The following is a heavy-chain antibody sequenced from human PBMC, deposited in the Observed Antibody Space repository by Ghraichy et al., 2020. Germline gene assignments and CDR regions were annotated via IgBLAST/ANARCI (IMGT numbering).Heavy chain of an antibody. J-gene: IGHJ4*02. Sequence: LSLTCAVYGGSFSGYYWSWIRQPPGKGLEWIGEINHSGSTNYNPSLKSRVTISVDTSKNQFSLKLSSVTAADTAVYYCARGRLLWFGELFPFDYWGQGTLVTVSS. V-gene: IGHV4-34*01. D-gene: IGHD3-10*01. CDR1: GGSFSGYY. CDR3: ARGRLLWFGELFPFDY. CDR2: INHSGST.